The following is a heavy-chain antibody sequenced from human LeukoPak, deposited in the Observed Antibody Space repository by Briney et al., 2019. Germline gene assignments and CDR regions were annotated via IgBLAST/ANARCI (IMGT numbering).Heavy chain of an antibody. V-gene: IGHV3-48*01. CDR1: GFTFSIYN. CDR3: ARDRRGSGSRTFDY. CDR2: ISSSRSTI. J-gene: IGHJ4*02. Sequence: TGGSLRPSCAASGFTFSIYNVNWVRQAPGKGLEGVSYISSSRSTIYYADSVKGRFTISRDNAKNSVYLQMSSLRAEDTAVYYCARDRRGSGSRTFDYWGQGTLVTVSS. D-gene: IGHD1-26*01.